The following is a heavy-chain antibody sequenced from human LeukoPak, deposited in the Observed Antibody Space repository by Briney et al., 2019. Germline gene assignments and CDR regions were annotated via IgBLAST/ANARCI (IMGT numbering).Heavy chain of an antibody. V-gene: IGHV1-18*01. CDR2: ISAYNGNT. Sequence: ASVKVSCKASGYTFASYGISWVRQAPGQGLEWMGWISAYNGNTNYAQKLQGRVTMTTDTSTSTAYMELRRLRSDDTAVYYCARVKNSYWFDPWGQGTLVTVSS. CDR3: ARVKNSYWFDP. J-gene: IGHJ5*02. CDR1: GYTFASYG. D-gene: IGHD1-7*01.